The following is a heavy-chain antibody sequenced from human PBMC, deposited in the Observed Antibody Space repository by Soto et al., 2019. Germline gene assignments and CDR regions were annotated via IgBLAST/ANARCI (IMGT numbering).Heavy chain of an antibody. D-gene: IGHD1-20*01. CDR3: ARERGITGTKNYYYYYGMDV. V-gene: IGHV1-69*13. CDR1: GGTFSSYA. Sequence: SVKVSCKASGGTFSSYAISWVRQAPGQGLEWMGGIIPIFGTANYAQKFQGRVTITADESTSTAYMELSSLRSEDTAVYYCARERGITGTKNYYYYYGMDVWGQGTTVTVSS. CDR2: IIPIFGTA. J-gene: IGHJ6*02.